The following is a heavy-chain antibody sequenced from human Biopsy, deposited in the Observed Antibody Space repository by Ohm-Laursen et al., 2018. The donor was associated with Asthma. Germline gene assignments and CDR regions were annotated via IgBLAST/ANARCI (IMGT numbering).Heavy chain of an antibody. CDR2: ISYDGNHK. J-gene: IGHJ6*02. CDR3: ARAHSSGWTRGMDV. Sequence: SQRLSCAASGFMFRSFGMHWVRQAPGKGLEWVAVISYDGNHKFYEDSVKGRFTISRDNSKNTLYLQMNSLRVDDTAVYFCARAHSSGWTRGMDVWGQGTTVTVSS. CDR1: GFMFRSFG. V-gene: IGHV3-30*03. D-gene: IGHD6-19*01.